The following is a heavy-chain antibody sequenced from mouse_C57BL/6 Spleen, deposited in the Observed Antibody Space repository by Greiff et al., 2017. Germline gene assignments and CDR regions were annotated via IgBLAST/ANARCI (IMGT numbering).Heavy chain of an antibody. J-gene: IGHJ3*01. CDR3: TGEWFAD. CDR1: GYTFTSYW. CDR2: IYPGNGDT. Sequence: EVQLKQSGTVLARPGASVKMSCKTSGYTFTSYWMHWVKQRPGQGLEWIGDIYPGNGDTSYNQKFTGKAKLTAVTSASTAYMELSSLTNEDSAVYYCTGEWFADWGQGTLVTVSA. V-gene: IGHV1-5*01.